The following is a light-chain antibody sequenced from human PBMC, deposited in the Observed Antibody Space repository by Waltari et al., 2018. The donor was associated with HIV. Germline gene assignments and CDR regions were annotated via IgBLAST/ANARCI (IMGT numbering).Light chain of an antibody. V-gene: IGLV2-23*01. CDR2: EDN. Sequence: QSALTQPASVSGSPGQSITISCTGTSSDVGSYNVVSWYQQHPGNAPKLMIYEDNKRPSGVSNRFSGSKSGNTASLTISGLQAEDEADYYCCSYTGSTTWVFGGGTKLTVL. CDR1: SSDVGSYNV. CDR3: CSYTGSTTWV. J-gene: IGLJ3*02.